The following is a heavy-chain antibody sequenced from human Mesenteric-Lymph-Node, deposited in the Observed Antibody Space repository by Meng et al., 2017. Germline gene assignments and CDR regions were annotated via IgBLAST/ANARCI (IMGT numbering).Heavy chain of an antibody. V-gene: IGHV1-46*01. CDR1: GYTFTSYY. CDR3: ASNGGGYCSGGSFYLDY. Sequence: ASVKVSCKASGYTFTSYYMHWVRQAPGQGLEWMGIINPSGGSTSYAQKFQGRVTMTRDTSTSTVYMELSSLRSEDTAVYYCASNGGGYCSGGSFYLDYWGQGTLVTVSS. D-gene: IGHD2-15*01. J-gene: IGHJ4*02. CDR2: INPSGGST.